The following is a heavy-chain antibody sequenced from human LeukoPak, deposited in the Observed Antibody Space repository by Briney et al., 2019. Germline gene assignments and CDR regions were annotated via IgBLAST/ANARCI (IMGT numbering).Heavy chain of an antibody. CDR3: ARVGEWELGNYFDY. V-gene: IGHV1-2*06. J-gene: IGHJ4*02. D-gene: IGHD1-26*01. CDR1: GYTFTGYY. CDR2: INPNSGGT. Sequence: GASVKVSCKASGYTFTGYYMHWVRQAPGQGLEWMGRINPNSGGTNYAQKFQGRVTMTRDTSISTACMELSRLRSDDTAVYYCARVGEWELGNYFDYWGQGTLVTVSS.